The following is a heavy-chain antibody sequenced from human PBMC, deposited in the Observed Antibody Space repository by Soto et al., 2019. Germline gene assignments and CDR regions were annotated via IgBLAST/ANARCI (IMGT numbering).Heavy chain of an antibody. J-gene: IGHJ4*02. V-gene: IGHV1-8*01. CDR2: MNPNSGNT. CDR1: GYTFTSYD. D-gene: IGHD3-16*02. CDR3: ARGLGRGFYIWGSYRNIDY. Sequence: VASVKVSCKASGYTFTSYDINWVRQATGQGLEWMGWMNPNSGNTGYAQKFQGRVTMTRNTSISTAYMELSSLRSEDTAVYYCARGLGRGFYIWGSYRNIDYWGQGPLATVPS.